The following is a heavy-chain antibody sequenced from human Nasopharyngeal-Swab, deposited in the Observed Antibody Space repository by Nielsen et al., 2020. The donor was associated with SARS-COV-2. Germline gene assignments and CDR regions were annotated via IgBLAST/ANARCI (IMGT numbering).Heavy chain of an antibody. CDR2: IRHDGRNK. CDR3: ARDGLDYDFWSAYFMDV. CDR1: GFNFGNYA. J-gene: IGHJ6*02. Sequence: GESLKISCAASGFNFGNYAMHWVRQAPGKGPEWVAFIRHDGRNKDYAEIVKGRFTISRDNSKNTLFLQMNSLRDDDTAVYYCARDGLDYDFWSAYFMDVWGQGTTVTVSS. D-gene: IGHD3-3*01. V-gene: IGHV3-30*02.